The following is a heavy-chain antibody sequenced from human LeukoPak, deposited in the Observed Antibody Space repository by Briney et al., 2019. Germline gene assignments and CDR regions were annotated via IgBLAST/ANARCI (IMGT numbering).Heavy chain of an antibody. V-gene: IGHV3-23*01. CDR3: AKVMGSSYYSPIDY. J-gene: IGHJ4*02. CDR2: ISGSGGST. CDR1: GFTFSSYS. Sequence: GGSLRLSCAASGFTFSSYSMNWVRQAPGKGLEWVSVISGSGGSTYYADSVKGRFTISRDNSKNTLYLQMNSLRAEDTAVYYCAKVMGSSYYSPIDYWGQGTLVTVSS. D-gene: IGHD3-22*01.